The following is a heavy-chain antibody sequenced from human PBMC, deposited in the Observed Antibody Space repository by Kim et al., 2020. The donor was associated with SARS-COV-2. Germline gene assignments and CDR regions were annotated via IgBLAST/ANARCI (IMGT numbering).Heavy chain of an antibody. CDR3: ARRLPYYGLDV. Sequence: GGSLRLSCAASGFTFDSYAMHWVRQAPGKGLEWVLAIRGSGDATYYADSVKGRFTVSRDSSRVTLYLQMNSLRAEDTAVYYCARRLPYYGLDVWGQGTTVTLSS. CDR2: IRGSGDAT. V-gene: IGHV3-23*01. CDR1: GFTFDSYA. D-gene: IGHD4-17*01. J-gene: IGHJ6*02.